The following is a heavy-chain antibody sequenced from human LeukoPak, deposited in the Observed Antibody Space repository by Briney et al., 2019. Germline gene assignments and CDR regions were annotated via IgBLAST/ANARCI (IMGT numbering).Heavy chain of an antibody. CDR3: ARALGYCSSTSCFAWFDP. D-gene: IGHD2-2*01. J-gene: IGHJ5*02. V-gene: IGHV1-2*02. CDR2: INPNSGGT. Sequence: ASVKVSCKASGYTFTGYYMHWVRQAPGQGLEWMGWINPNSGGTNYAQKFQGRVTMTRDTSISTAYMELSRLRPDDTAVYYCARALGYCSSTSCFAWFDPWGQGTLVTVSS. CDR1: GYTFTGYY.